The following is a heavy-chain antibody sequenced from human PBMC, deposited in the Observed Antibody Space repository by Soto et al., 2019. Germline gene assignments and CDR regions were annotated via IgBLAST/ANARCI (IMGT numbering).Heavy chain of an antibody. CDR3: AKFSISAFDI. V-gene: IGHV3-23*01. D-gene: IGHD3-9*01. J-gene: IGHJ3*02. CDR1: GFTFSSYA. Sequence: EVQLLESGGGLVQPGGSLRLSCAASGFTFSSYAMSWVRQAPGKGLEXXXXXXGSGGSTYYADSVKGRFTISRDNSKNTLYLQMNSLRAEDTAVYYCAKFSISAFDIWGQGTMVTVSS. CDR2: XXGSGGST.